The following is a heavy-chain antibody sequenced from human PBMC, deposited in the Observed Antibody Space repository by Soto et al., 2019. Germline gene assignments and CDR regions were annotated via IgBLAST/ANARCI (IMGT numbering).Heavy chain of an antibody. CDR1: GFTFNKYS. CDR2: ITSKTGGQ. J-gene: IGHJ4*02. CDR3: ARYLMLNDRGIGDLAY. D-gene: IGHD3-22*01. V-gene: IGHV3-21*06. Sequence: EVRLVESGGGLVKPGGSLRLSCAASGFTFNKYSMNWVQQAPGKGLERIASITSKTGGQYYADSVKGRFIISVDNTNNSLALQVTSLTDEDTAVYYCARYLMLNDRGIGDLAYWGQGTLVTVSS.